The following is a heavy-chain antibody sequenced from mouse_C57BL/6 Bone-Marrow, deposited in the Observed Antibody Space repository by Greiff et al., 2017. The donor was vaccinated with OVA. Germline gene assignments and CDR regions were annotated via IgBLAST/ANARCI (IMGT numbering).Heavy chain of an antibody. J-gene: IGHJ3*01. CDR1: GYTFTSYW. CDR2: IYPGNSDT. D-gene: IGHD2-3*01. V-gene: IGHV1-5*01. CDR3: TVIYDGYYWFAY. Sequence: EVHLVESGTVLARPGASVKMSCKTSGYTFTSYWMHWVKQRPGQGLEWIGAIYPGNSDTSYNQKFKGKAKLTAVTSASTAYMELSSLTNEDSAVYYCTVIYDGYYWFAYWGQGTLVTVSA.